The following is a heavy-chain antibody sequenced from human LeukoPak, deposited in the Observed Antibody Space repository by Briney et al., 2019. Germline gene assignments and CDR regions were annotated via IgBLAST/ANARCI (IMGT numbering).Heavy chain of an antibody. V-gene: IGHV1-18*01. CDR3: ARKRDVDFDY. D-gene: IGHD5-24*01. CDR2: ISTYNFNT. CDR1: GYTFTSYG. J-gene: IGHJ4*02. Sequence: ASVKVSCKASGYTFTSYGIIWVRQAPGQGLEWMGWISTYNFNTNYAQKVQGRATMTIDTSTNTAYMELRSLRSDDTAVYYCARKRDVDFDYWGQGTLVTVSS.